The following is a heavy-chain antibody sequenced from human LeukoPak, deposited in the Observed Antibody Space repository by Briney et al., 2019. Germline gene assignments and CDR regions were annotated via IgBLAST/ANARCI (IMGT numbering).Heavy chain of an antibody. CDR2: IKQDGSEK. J-gene: IGHJ4*02. V-gene: IGHV3-7*01. CDR3: ARKNGLDY. Sequence: GGSLRLSCAASGFTFSSYGMHWVRQAPGKGLEWVASIKQDGSEKYYVDSVKGRFTISRDNAKNSLYLQMNSLRAEDTAVYYCARKNGLDYWGQGTLVTVSS. CDR1: GFTFSSYG.